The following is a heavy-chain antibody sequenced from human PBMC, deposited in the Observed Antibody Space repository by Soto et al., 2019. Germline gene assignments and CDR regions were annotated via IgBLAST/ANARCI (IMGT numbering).Heavy chain of an antibody. V-gene: IGHV4-34*01. CDR3: ARPGYGSGSYYMGAFDI. CDR2: INHSGST. CDR1: GGSFSCYY. D-gene: IGHD3-10*01. J-gene: IGHJ3*02. Sequence: SETLSLTCGVYGGSFSCYYLSWIRQPPGKGLEWIGEINHSGSTNYNPSLKSRVTISVDTSKNQFSLKLSSVTAADTAVYYCARPGYGSGSYYMGAFDIWGQGTMVTVSS.